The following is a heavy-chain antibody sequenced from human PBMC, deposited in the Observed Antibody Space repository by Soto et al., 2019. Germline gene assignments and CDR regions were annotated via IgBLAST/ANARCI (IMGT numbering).Heavy chain of an antibody. J-gene: IGHJ4*02. V-gene: IGHV1-3*01. D-gene: IGHD5-12*01. Sequence: ASVKVSCKASGYTFTSYAMHWVRQAPGQRLEWMGWIYAGNGNTKYSQKFQGRVTITRDTSASTAYMELSSLRSEDTAVYYCARLVATVLLFDYWGQGTLVTVSS. CDR3: ARLVATVLLFDY. CDR2: IYAGNGNT. CDR1: GYTFTSYA.